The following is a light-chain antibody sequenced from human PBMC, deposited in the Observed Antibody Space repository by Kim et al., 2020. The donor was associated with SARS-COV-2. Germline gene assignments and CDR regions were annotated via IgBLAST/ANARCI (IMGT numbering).Light chain of an antibody. V-gene: IGLV2-14*03. CDR1: SRDVGRFDY. CDR3: SSYTYTGTHVL. Sequence: QSALSQPASVSGSPGQSITISCTGASRDVGRFDYVSWYQQHLGKAPKLMIYDVNNRPSGVSTRFSGSKSGNTASLTISGLQAEDEADYYCSSYTYTGTHVLFGGGTQLTV. J-gene: IGLJ2*01. CDR2: DVN.